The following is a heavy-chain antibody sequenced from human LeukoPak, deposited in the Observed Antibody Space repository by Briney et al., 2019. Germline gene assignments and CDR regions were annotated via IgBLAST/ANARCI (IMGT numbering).Heavy chain of an antibody. V-gene: IGHV1-18*01. Sequence: ASVKVSCKASGYTFTSYGISWVRQAPGQGLEWMGWISAYNGNTNCAQKLQGRVTMTTDTSTSTAYMELRSLRSDDTAVYYCARDGITMIVVAIRGPFDYWGQGTLVTVSS. CDR1: GYTFTSYG. D-gene: IGHD3-22*01. CDR3: ARDGITMIVVAIRGPFDY. CDR2: ISAYNGNT. J-gene: IGHJ4*02.